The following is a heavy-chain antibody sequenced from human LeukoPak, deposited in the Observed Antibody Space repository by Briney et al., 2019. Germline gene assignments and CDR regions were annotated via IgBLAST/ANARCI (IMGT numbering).Heavy chain of an antibody. D-gene: IGHD6-19*01. CDR1: GGSISSYY. CDR2: IYYSGST. J-gene: IGHJ4*02. Sequence: SETLSLTCTVSGGSISSYYWSWIRQPPGKGLEWIGYIYYSGSTNYNPSLKSRVTISVDTSKNQFSLKLSSVTAADTAVYYCAISIAVAGNPFDYWGQGTLVTVSS. V-gene: IGHV4-59*01. CDR3: AISIAVAGNPFDY.